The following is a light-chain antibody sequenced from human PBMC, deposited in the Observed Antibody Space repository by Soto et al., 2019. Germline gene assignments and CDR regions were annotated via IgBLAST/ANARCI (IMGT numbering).Light chain of an antibody. CDR2: RAS. V-gene: IGKV1-5*03. J-gene: IGKJ4*01. Sequence: DIQLTQSPSTLSASVGDRVTITCRASQSLSDWLAGYQQIPGTAPKRLIYRASSLEDGDPSRFSGSGSETEFTLTISSLQPDDFATYYCQQYDTYPLPFGGGTKVEIK. CDR1: QSLSDW. CDR3: QQYDTYPLP.